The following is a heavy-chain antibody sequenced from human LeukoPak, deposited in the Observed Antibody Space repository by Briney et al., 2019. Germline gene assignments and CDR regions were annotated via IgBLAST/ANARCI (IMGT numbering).Heavy chain of an antibody. D-gene: IGHD3-3*01. CDR1: GGSISSGDYY. CDR2: IYYSGST. CDR3: ARALRGVWSGYPYHFDY. Sequence: SQTLSLTCTVSGGSISSGDYYWSWIRQPPGKGLEWIGYIYYSGSTYYNPFLKSRVTISLDTSKNQFSLKLSSVTAADTAVYYCARALRGVWSGYPYHFDYWGQGTLVTVSS. V-gene: IGHV4-30-4*08. J-gene: IGHJ4*02.